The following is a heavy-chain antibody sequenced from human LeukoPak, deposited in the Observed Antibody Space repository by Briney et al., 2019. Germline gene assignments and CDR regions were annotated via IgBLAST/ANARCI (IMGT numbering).Heavy chain of an antibody. CDR2: IYSGGTT. CDR3: ARGGSSGYYYGPLDY. V-gene: IGHV3-53*01. D-gene: IGHD3-22*01. CDR1: VFTVSSNS. J-gene: IGHJ4*02. Sequence: GGSLRLSCAASVFTVSSNSMSWVRQAPGKGLEWVSVIYSGGTTYYADSVKGRFTISRDNSKNTLYLQMNSLRAEDTAVYYCARGGSSGYYYGPLDYWGQGTLVTVSS.